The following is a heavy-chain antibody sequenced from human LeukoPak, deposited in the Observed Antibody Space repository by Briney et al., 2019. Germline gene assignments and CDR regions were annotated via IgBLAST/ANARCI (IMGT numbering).Heavy chain of an antibody. CDR2: ISGSGGST. CDR1: GFTFSSYA. CDR3: AKVAYDSSGSYSSNDAFDI. V-gene: IGHV3-23*01. Sequence: PGGSLRLSCAASGFTFSSYAMSWVRQAPGKGLEWVSAISGSGGSTYYADSVKGRFTISRDNSKNTLYLQMNSLRAEDTAVYYCAKVAYDSSGSYSSNDAFDIWGQGTMVTVSS. D-gene: IGHD3-22*01. J-gene: IGHJ3*02.